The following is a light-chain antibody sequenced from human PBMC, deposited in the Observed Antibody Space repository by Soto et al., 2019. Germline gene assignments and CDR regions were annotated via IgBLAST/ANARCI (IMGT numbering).Light chain of an antibody. J-gene: IGKJ2*01. V-gene: IGKV1-5*01. CDR2: DAS. CDR3: QLYHGFLYT. Sequence: DIQMTQSPSTLSSSLVDRVTITCRASQSISSWLAWYQQKPGKAPKLLIYDASSLESGVPSSFSGSGSGTEFTLTISSLQPDDAATYYCQLYHGFLYTFGQGTKVDI. CDR1: QSISSW.